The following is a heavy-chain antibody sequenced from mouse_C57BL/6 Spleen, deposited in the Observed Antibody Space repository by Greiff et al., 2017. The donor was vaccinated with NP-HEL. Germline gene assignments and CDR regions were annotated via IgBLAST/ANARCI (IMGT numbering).Heavy chain of an antibody. CDR1: GYTFTDYY. D-gene: IGHD4-1*01. Sequence: QVQLQQSGAELVRPGASVKLSCKASGYTFTDYYINWVKQRPGQGLEWIARIYPGSGNTYYNEKFKGKATLTAEKSSSTAYMQLSSLTSEDSAVYFCAREESTGRKGFAYWGQGTLVTVSA. V-gene: IGHV1-76*01. J-gene: IGHJ3*01. CDR3: AREESTGRKGFAY. CDR2: IYPGSGNT.